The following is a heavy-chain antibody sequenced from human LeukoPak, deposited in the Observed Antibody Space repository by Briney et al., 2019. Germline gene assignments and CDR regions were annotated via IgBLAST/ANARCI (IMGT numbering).Heavy chain of an antibody. V-gene: IGHV4-39*01. CDR3: ARHEFDYDSPFDY. Sequence: PSETLSLTCTVSGGSISSSSYYWGWNRQPQGKGREWIVSIDYSGSTYYNPGRKSGVTKSVNTAKNQFSLKLSSVTAADTAVYYCARHEFDYDSPFDYWGRGTLVTVSS. CDR1: GGSISSSSYY. J-gene: IGHJ4*02. D-gene: IGHD3-22*01. CDR2: IDYSGST.